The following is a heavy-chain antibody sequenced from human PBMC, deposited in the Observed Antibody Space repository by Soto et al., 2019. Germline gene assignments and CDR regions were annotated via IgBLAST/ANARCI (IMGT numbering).Heavy chain of an antibody. D-gene: IGHD2-15*01. Sequence: GSLRLYCAASGFTFSTYAMGWVRQAPGKGLEWVSVVSSVGSTHYADSLKVRFTVSRDNSKNPLSLQMNSLRADDTAVYYCAKRRGAGCHFDVWGQGALVTVSS. CDR2: VSSVGST. CDR3: AKRRGAGCHFDV. CDR1: GFTFSTYA. J-gene: IGHJ4*02. V-gene: IGHV3-23*01.